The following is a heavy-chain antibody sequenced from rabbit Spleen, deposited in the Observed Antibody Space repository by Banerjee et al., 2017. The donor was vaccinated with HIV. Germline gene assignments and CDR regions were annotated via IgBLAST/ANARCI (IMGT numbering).Heavy chain of an antibody. D-gene: IGHD1-1*01. V-gene: IGHV1S45*01. J-gene: IGHJ4*01. CDR3: ARDLTSAIGWNFNL. CDR1: GFSISSNA. CDR2: INTINGNN. Sequence: QEQLVESGGGLVKPGASLTLTCTASGFSISSNAMCWVRQAPGKGLEWIACINTINGNNVYATWAKGRFTISKASWTTVTLQMTSLTAADTARYFCARDLTSAIGWNFNLWGQGTLVTVS.